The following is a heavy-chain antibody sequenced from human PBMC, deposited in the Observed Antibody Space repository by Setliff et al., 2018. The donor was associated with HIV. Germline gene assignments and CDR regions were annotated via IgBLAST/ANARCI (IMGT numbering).Heavy chain of an antibody. V-gene: IGHV4-61*02. CDR2: IYTSGST. CDR3: ARDQADVYNYLLSGAFDF. CDR1: GASINSGTYY. J-gene: IGHJ3*01. D-gene: IGHD3-10*01. Sequence: LSLTCTVSGASINSGTYYWSWIRQPAGKGLQWIGRIYTSGSTYYSPSLKSRVTISLDTSKNQFSLRLSSVTAADTAVYYCARDQADVYNYLLSGAFDFWGQGAMVTVSS.